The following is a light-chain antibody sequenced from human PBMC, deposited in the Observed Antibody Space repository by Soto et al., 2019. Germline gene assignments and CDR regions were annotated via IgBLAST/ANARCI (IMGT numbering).Light chain of an antibody. CDR3: QQRANWPLP. V-gene: IGKV3-11*01. Sequence: EIVLTQSPATLSLSPGERATLSCRASQSVSSYLAWYQQKPGQAPRLLIYHASNRATGIPARFSSSGSGTHFTLTIGSLEPEAFEVYYCQQRANWPLPFGGGTK. CDR2: HAS. CDR1: QSVSSY. J-gene: IGKJ4*01.